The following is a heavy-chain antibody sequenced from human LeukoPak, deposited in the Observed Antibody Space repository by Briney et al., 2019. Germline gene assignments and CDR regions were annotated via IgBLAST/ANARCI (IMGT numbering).Heavy chain of an antibody. CDR2: IGADGRST. CDR3: TTRVGGTPDH. D-gene: IGHD1-26*01. V-gene: IGHV3-23*01. CDR1: GFTFSTYV. J-gene: IGHJ5*02. Sequence: PGGSLRLSCAASGFTFSTYVMTWVRQTPGKGLEWVSAIGADGRSTDYADSVKGRFTISRYISKNTLFLQMNSLRAEDTALYYCTTRVGGTPDHWGLGTLVTVSS.